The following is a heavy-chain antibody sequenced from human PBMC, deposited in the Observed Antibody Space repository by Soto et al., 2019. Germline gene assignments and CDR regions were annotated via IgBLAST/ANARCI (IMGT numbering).Heavy chain of an antibody. CDR2: ISTGGGST. CDR3: AKDESGAVAGMVRWFDP. Sequence: EVQLLESGGGLVQPGGSLRLSCAASGFTFSSCAMGWVRQDPGKGLEWVSAISTGGGSTYYADSVKGRFTISRDNSKNTLYLQMNSLRAEDTAVYYCAKDESGAVAGMVRWFDPWGQGTLVTVSS. J-gene: IGHJ5*02. V-gene: IGHV3-23*01. CDR1: GFTFSSCA. D-gene: IGHD6-19*01.